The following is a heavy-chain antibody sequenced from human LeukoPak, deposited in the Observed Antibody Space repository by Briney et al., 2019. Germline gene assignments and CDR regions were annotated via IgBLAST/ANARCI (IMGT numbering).Heavy chain of an antibody. CDR1: GGSISSYY. Sequence: SETLSLTCTVSGGSISSYYWSWIRQPPGKGLEWIGYIYYSGSTNYNPSLKSRVTMSVDTSKNQFSLKLSSVTAADTAVYYCARKINNWFDPWGQGTLVTVSS. CDR2: IYYSGST. CDR3: ARKINNWFDP. V-gene: IGHV4-59*12. J-gene: IGHJ5*02.